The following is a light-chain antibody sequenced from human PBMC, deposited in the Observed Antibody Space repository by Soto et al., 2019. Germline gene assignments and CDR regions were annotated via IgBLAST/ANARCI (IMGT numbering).Light chain of an antibody. CDR1: QSVISY. J-gene: IGKJ4*01. CDR3: QQYGSTPLN. Sequence: ESVLTQSPGTLSLSPGERATLSCRASQSVISYLAWYQQKPGQAPRLLIYGASSRATGIPDRFSGSRSGTDFTLTIGRLEPEDFAVYYCQQYGSTPLNFGGGTKVQIK. V-gene: IGKV3-20*01. CDR2: GAS.